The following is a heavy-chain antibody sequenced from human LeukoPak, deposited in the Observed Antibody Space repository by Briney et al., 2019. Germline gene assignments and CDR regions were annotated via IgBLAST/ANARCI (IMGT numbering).Heavy chain of an antibody. J-gene: IGHJ3*02. D-gene: IGHD6-19*01. Sequence: ASVKVSCKASGGTFSSYAISWVRQAPGQGLEWMGGIIPIFGTANYAQKFQGRVTITADESTSTAYMELSSLRSEDTAVYYCARDRGTVAVRPDAFDIWGQGTMVTVSS. V-gene: IGHV1-69*13. CDR1: GGTFSSYA. CDR2: IIPIFGTA. CDR3: ARDRGTVAVRPDAFDI.